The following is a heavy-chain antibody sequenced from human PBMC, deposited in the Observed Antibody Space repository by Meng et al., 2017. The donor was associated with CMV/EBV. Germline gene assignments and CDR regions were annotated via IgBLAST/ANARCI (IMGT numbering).Heavy chain of an antibody. Sequence: GESLKISCAASGFTFSGYAMHWVRQAPGKGLEWVAVISYDGSNKYYADSVKGRFTISRDNSKNTLYLQMNSLRAEDTAVYYCARAVRVYCSSTSCYIDYWGQGTLVTVSS. CDR1: GFTFSGYA. V-gene: IGHV3-30-3*01. D-gene: IGHD2-2*01. CDR2: ISYDGSNK. CDR3: ARAVRVYCSSTSCYIDY. J-gene: IGHJ4*02.